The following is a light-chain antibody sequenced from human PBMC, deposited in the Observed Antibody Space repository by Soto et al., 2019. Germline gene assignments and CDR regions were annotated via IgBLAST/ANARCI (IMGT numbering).Light chain of an antibody. CDR3: LQDHNLLT. CDR1: QAIRND. J-gene: IGKJ4*01. Sequence: AIQMTQSPSSLSASVGDRVTITCRASQAIRNDLGWYQQKPGEAPKLLVYAASSLQSGVPSRFSGSGSGTDFTLTISSLQAEDFATYYCLQDHNLLTFGGGTKVEIK. CDR2: AAS. V-gene: IGKV1-6*01.